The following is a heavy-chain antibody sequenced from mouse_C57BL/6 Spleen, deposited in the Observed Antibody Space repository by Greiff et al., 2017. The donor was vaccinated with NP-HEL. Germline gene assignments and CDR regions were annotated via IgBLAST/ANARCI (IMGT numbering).Heavy chain of an antibody. CDR2: INPNNGGT. D-gene: IGHD1-1*01. Sequence: EVQLQQSGPELVKPGASVKISCKASGYTFTDYYMNWVKQSHGKSLEWIGDINPNNGGTSYNQKFKGKATLTVDKSSSTAYMELRSLTSEDSAVYYCAREGATKVVASFDYWGQGTTLTVSS. J-gene: IGHJ2*01. CDR1: GYTFTDYY. CDR3: AREGATKVVASFDY. V-gene: IGHV1-26*01.